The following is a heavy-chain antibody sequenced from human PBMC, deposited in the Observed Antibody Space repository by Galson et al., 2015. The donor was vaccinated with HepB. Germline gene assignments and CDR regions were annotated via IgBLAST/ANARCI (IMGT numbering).Heavy chain of an antibody. D-gene: IGHD6-6*01. CDR3: AREGYSSSSNGYFHY. J-gene: IGHJ4*02. V-gene: IGHV4-30-4*01. Sequence: TLSLTCTVSGDSIISDHYYWSWIRQPPGKGLEWIGYIFYSGDISSYNPSLKSRLTMSVDTSRNQFSLKLTSVTAADTAVYYCAREGYSSSSNGYFHYWGQGALVTVSS. CDR2: IFYSGDIS. CDR1: GDSIISDHYY.